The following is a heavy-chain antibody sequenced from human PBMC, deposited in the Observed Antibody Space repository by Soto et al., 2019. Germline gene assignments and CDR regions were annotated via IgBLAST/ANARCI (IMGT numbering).Heavy chain of an antibody. D-gene: IGHD1-7*01. CDR3: ARPVYNWNYEYFDY. CDR2: IYPGDSDT. Sequence: RQMPGKGLEWMGIIYPGDSDTRYSPSFQGQVTISADKSISTAYLQWSSLKASDTAMYYCARPVYNWNYEYFDYWGQGTLVTVSS. V-gene: IGHV5-51*01. J-gene: IGHJ4*02.